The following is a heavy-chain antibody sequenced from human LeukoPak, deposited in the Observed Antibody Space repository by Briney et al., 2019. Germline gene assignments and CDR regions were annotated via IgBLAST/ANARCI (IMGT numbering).Heavy chain of an antibody. D-gene: IGHD4-17*01. V-gene: IGHV3-43D*03. CDR3: ARNYGDYVGRVTFDY. J-gene: IGHJ4*02. CDR1: GFTFDDYA. CDR2: ISWDGGGT. Sequence: PGGSLRLSCAASGFTFDDYAMHWVRQAPGKGLEWVSLISWDGGGTYYADTVKGRFTISGDSAKNSLYLQMNSLRAEDTALYYCARNYGDYVGRVTFDYWGQGTLVTVSS.